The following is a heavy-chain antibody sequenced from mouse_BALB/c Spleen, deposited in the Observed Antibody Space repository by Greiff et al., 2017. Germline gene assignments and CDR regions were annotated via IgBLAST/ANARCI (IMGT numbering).Heavy chain of an antibody. J-gene: IGHJ2*01. CDR1: GYSITSGYY. CDR3: AIEGGGFDY. Sequence: EVQRVESGPGLVKPSQSLSLTCSVTGYSITSGYYWNWIRQFPGNKLEWMGYISYDGSNNYNPSLKNRISITRDTSKNQFFLKLNSVTTEDTATYYCAIEGGGFDYWGQGTTLTVSS. V-gene: IGHV3-6*02. CDR2: ISYDGSN.